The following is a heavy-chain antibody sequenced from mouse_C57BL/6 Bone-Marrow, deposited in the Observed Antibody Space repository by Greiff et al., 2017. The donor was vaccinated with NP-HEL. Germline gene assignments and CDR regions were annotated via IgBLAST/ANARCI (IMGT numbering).Heavy chain of an antibody. Sequence: VQLQQPGAELVKPGASVKLSCKASGYTFTSYWMQWVKQRPGQGLEWIGEIDPSASYTNYNQKFKGKATLTVDTSSSTAYMQLSSLTSEDSAVYYCARYSGYFFAYWGQGTLVTVSA. CDR1: GYTFTSYW. D-gene: IGHD3-2*02. CDR2: IDPSASYT. V-gene: IGHV1-50*01. J-gene: IGHJ3*01. CDR3: ARYSGYFFAY.